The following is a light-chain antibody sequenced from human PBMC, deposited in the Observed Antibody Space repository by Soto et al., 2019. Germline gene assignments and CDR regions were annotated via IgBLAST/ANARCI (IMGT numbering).Light chain of an antibody. V-gene: IGKV1-27*01. CDR2: AAS. CDR1: QGISNY. Sequence: IRRTQSPSSLSPSVGDRVSFACRASQGISNYLAWYQQKPGKVPKLLIYAASTLQSGVPSRFSGSGSGTDFTLTISSLQPEDVATYYCQKYNSASWTFGQGTKVDIK. CDR3: QKYNSASWT. J-gene: IGKJ1*01.